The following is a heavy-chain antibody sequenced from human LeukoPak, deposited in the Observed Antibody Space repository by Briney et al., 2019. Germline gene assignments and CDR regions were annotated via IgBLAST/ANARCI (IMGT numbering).Heavy chain of an antibody. CDR1: GFTFGDYA. CDR3: AKGMNPGGTSFDY. J-gene: IGHJ4*02. D-gene: IGHD4-23*01. CDR2: ISWNSGRR. Sequence: PGGSLKLSCAASGFTFGDYAMSWVRQAPGKGLEWISIISWNSGRRTYADSVKGRFTISRDNAKNSLYLQMNSLTPEDTALYYCAKGMNPGGTSFDYWGQGTLVTVSS. V-gene: IGHV3-9*01.